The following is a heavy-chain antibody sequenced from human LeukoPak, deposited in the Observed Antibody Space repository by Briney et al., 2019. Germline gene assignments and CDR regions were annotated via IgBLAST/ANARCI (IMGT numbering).Heavy chain of an antibody. Sequence: SETLSLTCSVSGASITSSYWSWIRQTPGKGLEWIGNIYSGSTNYNPSFESRVTVSLDTSKNQFSLRLTSVTAADTALYYCVRDGYGSGSYGWFDPWGQGTLVTVSS. V-gene: IGHV4-59*01. CDR1: GASITSSY. CDR3: VRDGYGSGSYGWFDP. J-gene: IGHJ5*02. CDR2: IYSGST. D-gene: IGHD3-10*01.